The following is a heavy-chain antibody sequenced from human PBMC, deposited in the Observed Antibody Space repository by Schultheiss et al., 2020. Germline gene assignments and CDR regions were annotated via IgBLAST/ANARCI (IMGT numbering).Heavy chain of an antibody. CDR3: ARGGGDLGAFDI. D-gene: IGHD3-10*01. J-gene: IGHJ3*02. CDR2: IYYSGST. V-gene: IGHV4-34*01. CDR1: GGSFSGYY. Sequence: SETLSLTCAVYGGSFSGYYWSWIRQPPGKGLEWIGYIYYSGSTYYNPSLKSRVTMSVDTSKNQFSLKLSSVTAADTAVYYCARGGGDLGAFDIWGQGTMVTVSS.